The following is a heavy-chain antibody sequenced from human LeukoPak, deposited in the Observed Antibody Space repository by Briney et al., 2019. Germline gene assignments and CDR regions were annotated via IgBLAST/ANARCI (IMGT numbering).Heavy chain of an antibody. J-gene: IGHJ5*02. D-gene: IGHD3-10*01. Sequence: ASVKVSCKASGYTFTSYDINWVRHATGPGLESMGWMNPNSGNTGYAQKFQGRVTMTRNTSISTAYMELSSLRSEDTAVYYCARRPPRYYSVNWFDPWGQGTLVTVSS. V-gene: IGHV1-8*01. CDR1: GYTFTSYD. CDR3: ARRPPRYYSVNWFDP. CDR2: MNPNSGNT.